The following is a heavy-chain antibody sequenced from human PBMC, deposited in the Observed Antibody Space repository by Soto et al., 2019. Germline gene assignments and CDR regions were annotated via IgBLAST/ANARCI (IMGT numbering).Heavy chain of an antibody. CDR1: GFSFSTYT. D-gene: IGHD2-8*01. CDR3: AKARCTTSNCYVPDY. CDR2: ISGSGGSP. J-gene: IGHJ4*02. Sequence: EVQLLESGGGLVQPGGSLRLSCAASGFSFSTYTMSWVRRAPGKGLEWVSAISGSGGSPSYADSVQGRFTISRDNPKKTLYLQMKSLIAEDTAVYYCAKARCTTSNCYVPDYWGQGTLVTVSS. V-gene: IGHV3-23*01.